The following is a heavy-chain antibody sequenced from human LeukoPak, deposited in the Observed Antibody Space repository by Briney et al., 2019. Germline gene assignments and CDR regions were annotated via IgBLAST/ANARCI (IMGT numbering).Heavy chain of an antibody. CDR2: IYYSGST. Sequence: PSETLSLTCTVSGGSISTYYWSWIRQPPGKGLEWIGYIYYSGSTNYNPSLKSRVTISVHTSKNLFYLKLSSVTAADTAMYYCASGFDILTGYFRQWGQGTLVSVSS. CDR1: GGSISTYY. D-gene: IGHD3-9*01. CDR3: ASGFDILTGYFRQ. J-gene: IGHJ4*02. V-gene: IGHV4-59*01.